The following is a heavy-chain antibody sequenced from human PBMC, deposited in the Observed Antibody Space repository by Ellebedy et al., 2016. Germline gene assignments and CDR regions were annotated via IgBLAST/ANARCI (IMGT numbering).Heavy chain of an antibody. V-gene: IGHV3-30*03. CDR1: GFTFSDHG. CDR3: ARVRGPSLPHYYMDV. J-gene: IGHJ6*03. D-gene: IGHD3-10*01. CDR2: ISYDGRHQ. Sequence: GGSLRLSXAASGFTFSDHGMHWVRQGPGKGLEWVASISYDGRHQFYGDSVKGRFTISRDSAKNSLYLQMNSLRAEDTAVYYCARVRGPSLPHYYMDVWGRGTTVTVSS.